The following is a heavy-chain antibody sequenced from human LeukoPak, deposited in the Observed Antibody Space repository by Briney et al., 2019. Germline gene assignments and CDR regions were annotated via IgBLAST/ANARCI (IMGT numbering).Heavy chain of an antibody. J-gene: IGHJ4*02. CDR3: ARDAYYYGSGSYVDY. D-gene: IGHD3-10*01. V-gene: IGHV3-33*08. CDR1: GFTFSGYY. CDR2: IYYSGNNK. Sequence: PGGSLRLSCAASGFTFSGYYMHWVRQAPGKGLEWVAVIYYSGNNKFYADSVKGRFTISSDNSKNTLYLQMNSLRAEDTAVYYCARDAYYYGSGSYVDYWGQGTLVTVSS.